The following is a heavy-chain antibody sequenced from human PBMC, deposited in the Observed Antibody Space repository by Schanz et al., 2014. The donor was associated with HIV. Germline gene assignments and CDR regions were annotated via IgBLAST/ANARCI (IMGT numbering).Heavy chain of an antibody. V-gene: IGHV1-69*19. Sequence: QVPLVQSGAEVKKPGSSVKVSCKASGGTFSNYAISWVRQAPGQGLEWMGGIIPIFGPANYSPKFRDRVTITADESTSTAYMELSSLSSEDAAIYYCARRELGAPRYRSWAGEAHYYGMDVWGQGTTVTVSS. CDR1: GGTFSNYA. CDR2: IIPIFGPA. D-gene: IGHD6-13*01. J-gene: IGHJ6*02. CDR3: ARRELGAPRYRSWAGEAHYYGMDV.